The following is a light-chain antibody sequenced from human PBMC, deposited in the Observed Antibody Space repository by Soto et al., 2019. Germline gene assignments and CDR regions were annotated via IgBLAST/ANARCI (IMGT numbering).Light chain of an antibody. Sequence: QSALTQPASVSGSPGQSIAISCTGTSSDVGSHNHVSWYQQYPCKATKLIIYEVSNRPSGVSARFSGSKFGSTASLTISGLQAEDEAEYYCNSLSADGSSYVFGPGPKLTVL. CDR3: NSLSADGSSYV. V-gene: IGLV2-14*01. CDR1: SSDVGSHNH. CDR2: EVS. J-gene: IGLJ1*01.